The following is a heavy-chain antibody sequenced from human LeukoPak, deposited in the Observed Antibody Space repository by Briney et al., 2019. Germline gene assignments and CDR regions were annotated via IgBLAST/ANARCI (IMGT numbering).Heavy chain of an antibody. Sequence: GGSLRLSCAASGFTFSSYGMHWVRQAPGKGLEWVAVIWYDGSNKYYADSVKGRFTISRDNSKNTLYLQMNSLRAEDTAVYYCAREGVAGTYNWFGPWGQGTLVTVSS. CDR1: GFTFSSYG. CDR3: AREGVAGTYNWFGP. CDR2: IWYDGSNK. J-gene: IGHJ5*02. D-gene: IGHD6-19*01. V-gene: IGHV3-33*01.